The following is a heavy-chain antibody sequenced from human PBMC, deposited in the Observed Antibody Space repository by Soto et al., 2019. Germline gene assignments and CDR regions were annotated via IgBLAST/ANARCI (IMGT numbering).Heavy chain of an antibody. CDR3: ARVGFGQDPHYDFWSGTWSRTHESFDY. CDR1: GFTFSSYW. V-gene: IGHV3-74*01. Sequence: GGSLRLSCAASGFTFSSYWMHWVRQAPGKGLVWVSRINSDGSSTSYADSVKGRFTISRDNAKNTLYLQMNSLRAEDTAVYYCARVGFGQDPHYDFWSGTWSRTHESFDYWGQGTLVTVSS. CDR2: INSDGSST. D-gene: IGHD3-3*01. J-gene: IGHJ4*02.